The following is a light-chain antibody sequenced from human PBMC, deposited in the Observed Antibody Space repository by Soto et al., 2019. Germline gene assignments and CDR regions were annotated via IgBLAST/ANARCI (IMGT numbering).Light chain of an antibody. Sequence: QSVLTQPASVSGSPGQSITISCTGTSSDVGSYNLVSWYQQHPGKAHKLMIYGVNKRPSGVSNRFSGSKSGNTASLTISGLYSEDEADYYCCSYAGISTFDVFGTGTKVTVL. V-gene: IGLV2-23*02. J-gene: IGLJ1*01. CDR2: GVN. CDR1: SSDVGSYNL. CDR3: CSYAGISTFDV.